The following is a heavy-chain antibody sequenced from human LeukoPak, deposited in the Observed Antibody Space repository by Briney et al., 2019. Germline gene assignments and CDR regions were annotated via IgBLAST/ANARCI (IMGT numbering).Heavy chain of an antibody. V-gene: IGHV1-46*01. Sequence: GASVKVSCKASGYTFTSYYMHWVRQAPGQGLEWMGIINPSGGSTSYAQKFQGRVTMTRNTSISTAYMELSSLRSEDTAVYYCARGPSGVLLWFGEFDYYFDYWGQGTLVTVSS. J-gene: IGHJ4*02. CDR1: GYTFTSYY. CDR3: ARGPSGVLLWFGEFDYYFDY. D-gene: IGHD3-10*01. CDR2: INPSGGST.